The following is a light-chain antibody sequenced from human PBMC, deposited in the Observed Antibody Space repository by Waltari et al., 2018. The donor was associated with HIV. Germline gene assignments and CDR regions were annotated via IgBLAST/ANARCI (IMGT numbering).Light chain of an antibody. J-gene: IGKJ1*01. Sequence: DIHMTHSPVSQSSYVGGRVTITCQASQDIKKNLNFYHQRAGKPPKVLIYEASHLETGVSTRFSTGASWTDFSLSINRLQAEVIGSFYCQQSHPYWTFGPGTKVEIK. CDR2: EAS. CDR1: QDIKKN. V-gene: IGKV1-33*01. CDR3: QQSHPYWT.